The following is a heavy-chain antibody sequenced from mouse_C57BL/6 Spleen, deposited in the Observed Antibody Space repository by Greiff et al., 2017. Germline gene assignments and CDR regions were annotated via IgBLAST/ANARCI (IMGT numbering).Heavy chain of an antibody. CDR1: GFTFSSYT. J-gene: IGHJ4*01. CDR2: ISVGGGNT. D-gene: IGHD2-5*01. V-gene: IGHV5-9*01. Sequence: EVKLMESGGGLVKPGGSLKLSCAASGFTFSSYTMSWVRQTPEKRLEWVATISVGGGNTYYPDSVKGRFTISRDNAKNTLYLQMSSLRSEDTALYYCARHKSNYRQDYAMDYWGQGTSVTVSS. CDR3: ARHKSNYRQDYAMDY.